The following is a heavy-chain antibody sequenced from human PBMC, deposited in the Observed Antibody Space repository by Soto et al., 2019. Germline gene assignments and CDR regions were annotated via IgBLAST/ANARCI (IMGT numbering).Heavy chain of an antibody. Sequence: SETLSLTCTVSGGSISSGGYYWSWIRQHPGKGLEWIGYIYYSGSTYYNPSLKSRVTISVDTSKNQFSLKLSSVTAADTAVYYCARGGGYYYYGMDVWGQGTTVTVSS. CDR1: GGSISSGGYY. CDR2: IYYSGST. CDR3: ARGGGYYYYGMDV. J-gene: IGHJ6*02. V-gene: IGHV4-31*03. D-gene: IGHD3-16*01.